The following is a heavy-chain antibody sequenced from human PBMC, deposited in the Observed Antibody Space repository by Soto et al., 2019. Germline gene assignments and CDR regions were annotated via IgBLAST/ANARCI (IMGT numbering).Heavy chain of an antibody. Sequence: PGGSLRLSCSASGFTFSSYAMHWVRQSPGKGLEYVSAISSNGGSTYYADSVKGRFTISRDNSKNTLYLQMSSLRAEDTAVYYCVKDYYDTPDGWFDPWGQGTLVTVSS. CDR2: ISSNGGST. CDR1: GFTFSSYA. D-gene: IGHD3-22*01. CDR3: VKDYYDTPDGWFDP. J-gene: IGHJ5*02. V-gene: IGHV3-64D*06.